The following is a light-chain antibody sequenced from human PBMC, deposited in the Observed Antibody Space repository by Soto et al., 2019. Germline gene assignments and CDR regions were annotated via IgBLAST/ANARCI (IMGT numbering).Light chain of an antibody. V-gene: IGKV3-11*01. J-gene: IGKJ5*01. CDR3: PVRTHGSTA. CDR2: DAS. Sequence: EIVLTQSPATLSLSPGERATLSCRASQSVSSYLAWYQQKPGQAHRLLIYDASNRATGIPARFSGSGSGTDFTLTINNLAREDFAVYYCPVRTHGSTAFGRGT. CDR1: QSVSSY.